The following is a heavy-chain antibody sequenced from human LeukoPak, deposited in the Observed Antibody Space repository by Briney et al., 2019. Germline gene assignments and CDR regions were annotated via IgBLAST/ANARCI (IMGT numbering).Heavy chain of an antibody. CDR2: INPSGGST. V-gene: IGHV1-46*01. CDR3: ARDVGVRGVMNY. D-gene: IGHD3-10*01. Sequence: ASVKVSCKASGYTFTSYGISWVRQAPGQGLEWMGIINPSGGSTSYAQKFQGRVTMTRDTSTSTVYMELSSLRSEDTAVYYCARDVGVRGVMNYWGQGTLVTVSS. CDR1: GYTFTSYG. J-gene: IGHJ4*02.